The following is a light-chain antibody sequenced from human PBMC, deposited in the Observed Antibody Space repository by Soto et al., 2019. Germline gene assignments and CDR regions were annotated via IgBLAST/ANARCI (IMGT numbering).Light chain of an antibody. CDR1: SRDVGGYNY. CDR2: DVS. CDR3: CSYAGSYTYV. Sequence: QSALTQPRSVSVSPGQSVTLSCTGTSRDVGGYNYVSWYQQHPGKAPKLMIYDVSKRPSGVPDRFSGSKSGNTASLTISGLQAEDEADYYCCSYAGSYTYVFGTGTKVTVL. J-gene: IGLJ1*01. V-gene: IGLV2-11*01.